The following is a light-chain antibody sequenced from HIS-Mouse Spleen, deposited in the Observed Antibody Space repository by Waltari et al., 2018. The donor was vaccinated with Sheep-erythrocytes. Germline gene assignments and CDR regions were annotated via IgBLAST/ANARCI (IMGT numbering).Light chain of an antibody. CDR3: MQGTHWPPYT. CDR1: QSLVHSDGNTY. V-gene: IGKV2-30*02. Sequence: DVVMTQSPLSLPVTLGQPASISCRSSQSLVHSDGNTYLNWFQQRPGQSPRRLIYKVSYRDSGVPDRFSGSVSGTDVTLKISRVEAEDVGVYYCMQGTHWPPYTFGQGTKLEIK. J-gene: IGKJ2*01. CDR2: KVS.